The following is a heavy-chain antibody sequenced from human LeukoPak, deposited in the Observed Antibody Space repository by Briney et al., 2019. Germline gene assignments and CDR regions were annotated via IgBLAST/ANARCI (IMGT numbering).Heavy chain of an antibody. CDR3: ARGGGGYGDHLFDY. Sequence: SETLSLTCTVSGGSIRSGDYYWSWIRQPPGKGLEWIGYIYYSGSTNYNPSLKSRVTISVDTSKNQFSLKLSSVTAADTAVYYCARGGGGYGDHLFDYWGQGTLVTVSS. CDR2: IYYSGST. CDR1: GGSIRSGDYY. D-gene: IGHD4-17*01. V-gene: IGHV4-30-4*01. J-gene: IGHJ4*02.